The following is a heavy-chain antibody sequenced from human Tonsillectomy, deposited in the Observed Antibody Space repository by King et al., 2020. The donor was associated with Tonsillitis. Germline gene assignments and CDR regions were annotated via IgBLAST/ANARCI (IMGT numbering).Heavy chain of an antibody. J-gene: IGHJ4*02. CDR2: ISYDGSNK. D-gene: IGHD3-10*01. Sequence: VQLVESGGGVVQPGRSLRLSCAASGFTFSSYGMHWVRQAPGKGLEWVAVISYDGSNKYYADSVKGRFTISRDNSKNTLYLQMNSLRAEDTAVYYCAKESVVRGVYFLLGGEAYYFDYLGQGTLVTVSS. V-gene: IGHV3-30*18. CDR3: AKESVVRGVYFLLGGEAYYFDY. CDR1: GFTFSSYG.